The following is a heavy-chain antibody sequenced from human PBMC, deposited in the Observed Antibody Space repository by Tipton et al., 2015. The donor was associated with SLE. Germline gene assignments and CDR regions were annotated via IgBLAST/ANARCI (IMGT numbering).Heavy chain of an antibody. D-gene: IGHD4-17*01. Sequence: TLSLTCTVSGGSISTYYWSWIRQPPGKGLEWIGYVHNSGSSNYNPALKSRVTFSVDTSKNQVSLKLTSVTAADTALYYCVRYMTKVTPYNYYGLDVWGQATPVTVSS. CDR3: VRYMTKVTPYNYYGLDV. CDR1: GGSISTYY. V-gene: IGHV4-59*08. J-gene: IGHJ6*02. CDR2: VHNSGSS.